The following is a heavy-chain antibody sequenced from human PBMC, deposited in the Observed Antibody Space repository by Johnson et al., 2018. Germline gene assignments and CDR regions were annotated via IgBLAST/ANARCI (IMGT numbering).Heavy chain of an antibody. J-gene: IGHJ6*03. CDR1: GFTFSSYG. CDR3: AKNGDPVDDYYYMDV. CDR2: ISYDGNNK. Sequence: VQLVESGGGVVQPGRTLRLSCAASGFTFSSYGMHWVRQAPGKGLEWVAVISYDGNNKYYADSVRGRFTISRDNSKNKLYLQMNSLRAEDTAVYYFAKNGDPVDDYYYMDVWGKGTTVTVSS. V-gene: IGHV3-30*18. D-gene: IGHD4-17*01.